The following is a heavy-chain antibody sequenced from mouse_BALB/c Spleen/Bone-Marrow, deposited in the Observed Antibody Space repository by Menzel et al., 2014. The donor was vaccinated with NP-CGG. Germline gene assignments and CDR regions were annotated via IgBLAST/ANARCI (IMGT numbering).Heavy chain of an antibody. J-gene: IGHJ4*01. CDR1: GFDFSGYW. V-gene: IGHV4-1*02. CDR3: ARRGGNYVWYAMDY. CDR2: INPDSSTI. Sequence: VTLMESGGGLVQPGEFLQVSCAASGFDFSGYWMSWVRQAPGKGLEWIGEINPDSSTINYTPSLKDKFIISRDNAKNTPYLQMSKVRSEDTALYYCARRGGNYVWYAMDYWGQGTSVTVSS. D-gene: IGHD2-1*01.